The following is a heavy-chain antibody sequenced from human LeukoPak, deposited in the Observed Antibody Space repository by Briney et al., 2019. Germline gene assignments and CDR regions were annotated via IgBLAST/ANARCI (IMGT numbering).Heavy chain of an antibody. CDR2: LSGSGGST. D-gene: IGHD2-15*01. CDR3: AKGRTPDY. J-gene: IGHJ4*02. Sequence: GGSLRLSCAASGFTFGTYVMTWVRQAPGKGLEWVSALSGSGGSTFYADSVKGRFTISRDNSNNTLFLQMNSLRAEDTAVYYCAKGRTPDYWGQGTLVTVSS. V-gene: IGHV3-23*01. CDR1: GFTFGTYV.